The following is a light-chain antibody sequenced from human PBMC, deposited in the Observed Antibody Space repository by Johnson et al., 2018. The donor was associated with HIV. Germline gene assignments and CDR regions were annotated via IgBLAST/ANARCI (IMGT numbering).Light chain of an antibody. CDR1: SSNIGNNY. J-gene: IGLJ1*01. V-gene: IGLV1-51*02. CDR2: ENN. Sequence: QSVLTQPPSVSAAPGQKVTISCSGSSSNIGNNYVSWYQQLPGTAPKLLIYENNKRPSGIPDRFSGSKSGTSATLGITGLQTGDEADYYCGTWDTSLSAVYVSGTGTQVTGL. CDR3: GTWDTSLSAVYV.